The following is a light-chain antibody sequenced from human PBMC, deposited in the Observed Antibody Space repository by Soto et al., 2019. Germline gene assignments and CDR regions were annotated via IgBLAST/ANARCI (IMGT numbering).Light chain of an antibody. V-gene: IGLV2-14*01. J-gene: IGLJ1*01. CDR1: SSDVGNYDY. Sequence: QSVLTQPASVSGSPGQSITISCTGSSSDVGNYDYVSWYQQHPDKAPKLMIYEVTHRPSGVSNRFSGSKSGNTASLTISGLQADDEADYYCCSYSSSTTFYVFGTGTKVTVL. CDR2: EVT. CDR3: CSYSSSTTFYV.